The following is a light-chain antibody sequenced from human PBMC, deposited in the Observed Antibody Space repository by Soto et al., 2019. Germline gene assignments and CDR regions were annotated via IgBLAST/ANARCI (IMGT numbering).Light chain of an antibody. Sequence: EIVLTQSPATLSVSPGERATLSCRASQSANRNLAWYQQKPGQGPRLLIYGASTRATGIPARFSGSGSGTEFTLTISSLQSEDFAVYYCQQYNNWPPWTFGQGTKVDIK. J-gene: IGKJ1*01. CDR1: QSANRN. CDR2: GAS. V-gene: IGKV3-15*01. CDR3: QQYNNWPPWT.